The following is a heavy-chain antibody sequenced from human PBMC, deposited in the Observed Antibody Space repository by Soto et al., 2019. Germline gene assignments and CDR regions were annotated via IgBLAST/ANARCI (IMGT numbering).Heavy chain of an antibody. D-gene: IGHD1-20*01. Sequence: SGPTLVNPTRTLTLTCTFSGFSLTTSGMGVGWIRQPPGKALEWLALTYWNGDRRYSPSLKSRVTITTDTSKNLVVLTMANMDPVDTATYYCARIKGITYDWIADGMDVWGQGTTVTVSS. V-gene: IGHV2-5*01. CDR3: ARIKGITYDWIADGMDV. CDR1: GFSLTTSGMG. CDR2: TYWNGDR. J-gene: IGHJ6*02.